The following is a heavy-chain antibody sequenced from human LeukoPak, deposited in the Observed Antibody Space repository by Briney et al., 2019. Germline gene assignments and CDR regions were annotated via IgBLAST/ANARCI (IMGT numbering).Heavy chain of an antibody. J-gene: IGHJ4*02. Sequence: GRSLRLSCATSGFTFSSYGMNWVRQAPGKGLEWVSSISSSSSYIYYADSVKGRFTISRDNAKNSLYLQMNSLRAEDTAVYYCARDLAAGGESDYWGQGTLVTVSS. CDR1: GFTFSSYG. D-gene: IGHD6-25*01. CDR2: ISSSSSYI. V-gene: IGHV3-21*01. CDR3: ARDLAAGGESDY.